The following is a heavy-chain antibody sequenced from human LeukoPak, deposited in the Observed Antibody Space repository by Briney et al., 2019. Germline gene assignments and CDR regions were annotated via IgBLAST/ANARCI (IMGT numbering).Heavy chain of an antibody. V-gene: IGHV1-18*01. Sequence: ASVKVSCKASGYTFNNYFISWVRQAPGQGLEWVGWISPHSHTTHYAEKVQGRVTMTTDTSTTTVYMELGSLRSDDTVVYFCARGQSMYYWGQGTPVTVSS. CDR1: GYTFNNYF. CDR2: ISPHSHTT. J-gene: IGHJ4*02. D-gene: IGHD2-8*01. CDR3: ARGQSMYY.